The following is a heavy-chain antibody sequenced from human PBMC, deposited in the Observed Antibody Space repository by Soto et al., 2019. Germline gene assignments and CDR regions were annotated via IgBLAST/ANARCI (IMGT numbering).Heavy chain of an antibody. CDR3: ARDVKGIYQLLRGAFEI. CDR1: GFTFSSYS. D-gene: IGHD2-2*01. J-gene: IGHJ3*02. V-gene: IGHV3-21*01. CDR2: ISSRSSYI. Sequence: EVQLVESGGGLVKPGGSLRLSCAASGFTFSSYSMNWVRQAPGKGLEWVSSISSRSSYIYYADSVKGRFTISRDNAKNSLYLQMNSLRAEDTAVYCCARDVKGIYQLLRGAFEIWGQGTMVTVSS.